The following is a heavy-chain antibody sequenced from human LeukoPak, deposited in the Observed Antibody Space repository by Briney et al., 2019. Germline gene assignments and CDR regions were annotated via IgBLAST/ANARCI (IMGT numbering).Heavy chain of an antibody. D-gene: IGHD5-12*01. V-gene: IGHV3-30*02. J-gene: IGHJ6*03. CDR2: IRYDGSNK. CDR3: AKGGGYEAQYYYYYLDV. Sequence: PGGSLRLSCAASGFTFSSYGMHWLRQAQGKGLEWVAFIRYDGSNKYYADSVKGRFTIYRDNSKNTLYLQMKSLRAEDTAVYYCAKGGGYEAQYYYYYLDVWGKGTTVTISS. CDR1: GFTFSSYG.